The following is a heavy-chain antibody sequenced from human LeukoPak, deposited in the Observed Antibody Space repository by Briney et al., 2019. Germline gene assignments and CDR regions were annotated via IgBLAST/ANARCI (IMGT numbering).Heavy chain of an antibody. Sequence: GGSLRLSCAASGFSVNSKYMNWVRQTPGKGLEWVSVIYAGGSTYYADSVKGRFTVSRDNSKNTLYLQMNSLRAEDTAVYYCAKDKGTYYYDSSGYFDYWGQGTLVTVSS. D-gene: IGHD3-22*01. CDR1: GFSVNSKY. J-gene: IGHJ4*02. V-gene: IGHV3-53*05. CDR2: IYAGGST. CDR3: AKDKGTYYYDSSGYFDY.